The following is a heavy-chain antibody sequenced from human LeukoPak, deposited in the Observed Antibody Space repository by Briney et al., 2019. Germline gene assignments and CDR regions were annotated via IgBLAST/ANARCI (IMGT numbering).Heavy chain of an antibody. J-gene: IGHJ6*02. V-gene: IGHV3-66*01. D-gene: IGHD2-21*01. CDR3: AREVGDDPNLEMDV. CDR2: IYSGGST. CDR1: GFTVSSNY. Sequence: GGSLRLSCAASGFTVSSNYMSWVRQAPGKGLEWVSVIYSGGSTYYADSVKGRFTISRDNSKNTLYLQMNSLRAEDTAVYYCAREVGDDPNLEMDVWGQGTTVTVSS.